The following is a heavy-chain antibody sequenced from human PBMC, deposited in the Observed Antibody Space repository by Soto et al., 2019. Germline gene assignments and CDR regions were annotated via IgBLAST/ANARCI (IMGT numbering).Heavy chain of an antibody. V-gene: IGHV1-2*02. CDR2: INPDSGAT. CDR1: GYSFSGYY. J-gene: IGHJ4*02. D-gene: IGHD2-8*02. Sequence: HEHLVQSGAEVKRPGASLKVSCMASGYSFSGYYIHWVRQAPGQGLEWMGWINPDSGATNYAQNFQGRVTLTSDTSISTASMDLTSLRSDDTAVYYCARGDYGTGGYPFPYFDYWGQGTLVIVSS. CDR3: ARGDYGTGGYPFPYFDY.